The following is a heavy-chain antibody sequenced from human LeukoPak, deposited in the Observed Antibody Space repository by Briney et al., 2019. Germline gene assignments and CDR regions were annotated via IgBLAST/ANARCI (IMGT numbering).Heavy chain of an antibody. D-gene: IGHD1-26*01. J-gene: IGHJ4*02. V-gene: IGHV3-23*01. CDR3: ATLAVGAHENYFDY. Sequence: GGSLRLSCAASGFTFSSYAMSWVRQAPGKGLEWVSAISGSGGSTYYADSVKGRFTISRDNSMNTLYLQMNSLRAEDTAVYYCATLAVGAHENYFDYWGQGTLVTVSS. CDR2: ISGSGGST. CDR1: GFTFSSYA.